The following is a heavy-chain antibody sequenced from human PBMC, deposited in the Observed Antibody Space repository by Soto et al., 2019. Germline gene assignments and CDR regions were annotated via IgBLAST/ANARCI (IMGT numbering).Heavy chain of an antibody. CDR2: IYDTESA. V-gene: IGHV4-31*03. J-gene: IGHJ4*02. Sequence: PSETLSLTCSVSGESISSGGYYWSWIRHLPGKGLEWIGYIYDTESAYYNPSLKSRVSISMDTSENHFAMRLTSVTAADSAVYYCARASSSSSAADYWGQGLXVTVAS. CDR3: ARASSSSSAADY. CDR1: GESISSGGYY. D-gene: IGHD6-6*01.